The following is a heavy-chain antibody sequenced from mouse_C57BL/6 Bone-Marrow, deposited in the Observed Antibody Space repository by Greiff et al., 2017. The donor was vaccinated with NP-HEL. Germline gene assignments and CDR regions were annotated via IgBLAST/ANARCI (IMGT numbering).Heavy chain of an antibody. Sequence: LVESGAELARPGASVKLSCKASGYTFTSYGISWVKQRTGQGLEWIGEIYPRSGNTYYNEKFKGKATLTADKSSSTAYMELRSLTSEDSAVYFCARIYYDYAWFAYWGQGTLVTVSA. J-gene: IGHJ3*01. CDR3: ARIYYDYAWFAY. V-gene: IGHV1-81*01. CDR1: GYTFTSYG. D-gene: IGHD2-4*01. CDR2: IYPRSGNT.